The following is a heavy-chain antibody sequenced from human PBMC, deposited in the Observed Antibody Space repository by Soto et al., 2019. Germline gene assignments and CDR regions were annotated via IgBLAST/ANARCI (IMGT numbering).Heavy chain of an antibody. V-gene: IGHV3-23*01. Sequence: PVGSLRLSCAVSGFIFRNNGVSWVRQAPGKGLEWVSSIGVNGGATYYADSVKARFTISRDNSKDTLYLQMNNLRTDDTALYYCAKGGVIATFGGVVVPYYFDSWGQGTPVTVSS. CDR3: AKGGVIATFGGVVVPYYFDS. J-gene: IGHJ4*02. CDR2: IGVNGGAT. CDR1: GFIFRNNG. D-gene: IGHD3-16*02.